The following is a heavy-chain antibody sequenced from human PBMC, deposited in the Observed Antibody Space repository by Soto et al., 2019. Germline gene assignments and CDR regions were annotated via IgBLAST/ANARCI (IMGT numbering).Heavy chain of an antibody. V-gene: IGHV3-23*01. Sequence: GGSLRLSCAASGFTFSNYAMAWVRQAPGKGLEWVSTITYSGGSRDYADSVKGRFTISRDNAKNSLYLQMNSLRAEDTAVYYCARGSRQLSPDTSGYWGQGTLVTVSS. CDR3: ARGSRQLSPDTSGY. CDR1: GFTFSNYA. D-gene: IGHD6-19*01. CDR2: ITYSGGSR. J-gene: IGHJ4*02.